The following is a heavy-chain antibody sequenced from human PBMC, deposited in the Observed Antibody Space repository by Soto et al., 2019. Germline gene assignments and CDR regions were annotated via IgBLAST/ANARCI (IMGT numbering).Heavy chain of an antibody. CDR1: GYTFTSYY. CDR2: INPSGGST. J-gene: IGHJ6*02. CDR3: ARHVGSSSGPLTGPTYYYYGMDV. V-gene: IGHV1-46*01. D-gene: IGHD6-19*01. Sequence: ASVKVSCKASGYTFTSYYMHWVRQAPGQGLEWMGIINPSGGSTSYAQKFQGRVTMTRDTSTSTVYMELSSLRSEDTAVYYCARHVGSSSGPLTGPTYYYYGMDVWGQGTTVTVSS.